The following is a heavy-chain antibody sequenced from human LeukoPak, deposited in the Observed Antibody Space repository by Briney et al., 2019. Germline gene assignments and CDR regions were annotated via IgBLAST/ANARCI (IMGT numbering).Heavy chain of an antibody. CDR2: MSNDGTYK. Sequence: GGSLRLSCAASGFTFSSYGMHWVRQAPGKGLEWVAVMSNDGTYKGYGDSVRGRFTISKDNSKNTLYLQMNSLRAEDTAMYFCARGDDFGSSSAWYVEYWGQGTLVTVSS. CDR1: GFTFSSYG. D-gene: IGHD6-19*01. V-gene: IGHV3-30*03. J-gene: IGHJ4*02. CDR3: ARGDDFGSSSAWYVEY.